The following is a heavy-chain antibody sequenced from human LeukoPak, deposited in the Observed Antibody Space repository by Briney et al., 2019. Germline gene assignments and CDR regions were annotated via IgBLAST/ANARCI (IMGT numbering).Heavy chain of an antibody. D-gene: IGHD3-22*01. CDR2: ISGSGGST. V-gene: IGHV3-23*01. CDR1: GFTFSSYA. CDR3: AKGGRGSGYYYGFDY. J-gene: IGHJ4*02. Sequence: GGSLRLSCAASGFTFSSYAMSWVRQAPGKGLEWVSAISGSGGSTYYADSVKGRFTISRDNSKNTLYLQMNSLRAEDTAVYYCAKGGRGSGYYYGFDYWGRGTLVTVSS.